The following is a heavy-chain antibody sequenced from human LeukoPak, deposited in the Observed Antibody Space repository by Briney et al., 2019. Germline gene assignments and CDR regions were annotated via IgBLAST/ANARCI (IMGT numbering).Heavy chain of an antibody. V-gene: IGHV3-23*01. CDR2: ISGSGGST. Sequence: GGSLRLSCAASGFTFSSYAMSWVRQAPGKGLEWVSAISGSGGSTYYADSVKGRFTISRDNSKNTLYLQMNSLRAEDTAVYYCAKEPPCXGGXXXXFPFDYWGQXTLVTVS. J-gene: IGHJ4*02. CDR3: AKEPPCXGGXXXXFPFDY. CDR1: GFTFSSYA. D-gene: IGHD2-15*01.